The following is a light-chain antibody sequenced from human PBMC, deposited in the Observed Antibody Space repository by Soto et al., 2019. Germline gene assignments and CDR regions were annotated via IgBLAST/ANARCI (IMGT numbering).Light chain of an antibody. CDR2: EVS. V-gene: IGLV2-14*01. CDR3: NSYRTNYTWL. J-gene: IGLJ3*02. CDR1: SSDVGGYNY. Sequence: QSALTQPASVSGSPGQSITISCTGTSSDVGGYNYVSWYQQHPGKAPKLIIYEVSNRHSGVSNRFSGSKSGNTASLTISGLQAEDEADYYCNSYRTNYTWLFVGGTKLTVL.